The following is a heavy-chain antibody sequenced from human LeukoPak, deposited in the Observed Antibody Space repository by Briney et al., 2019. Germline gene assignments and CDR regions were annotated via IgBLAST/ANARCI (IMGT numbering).Heavy chain of an antibody. V-gene: IGHV3-7*01. D-gene: IGHD6-19*01. CDR3: ARENSSGWYCHFDY. CDR2: IKQDGSEK. Sequence: GGSLRLSCAASGFTFSSYWMSWVRQAPGKGLEWVANIKQDGSEKYYVDSVKGRFTISRDNAKNSLYLQMNSLRAEDTAVYYCARENSSGWYCHFDYWGQGTLVTVSS. CDR1: GFTFSSYW. J-gene: IGHJ4*02.